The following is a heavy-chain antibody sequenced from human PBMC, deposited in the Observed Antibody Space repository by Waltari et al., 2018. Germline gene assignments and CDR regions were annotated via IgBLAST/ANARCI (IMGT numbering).Heavy chain of an antibody. CDR2: IKSKTDGGTT. CDR1: GGSISSYY. J-gene: IGHJ4*02. V-gene: IGHV3-15*07. CDR3: TTGVVGEFIGL. Sequence: VQLQESGPGLVKPSETLSLTCTVSGGSISSYYWSWIRQPAGKGLEWVGRIKSKTDGGTTDYAAPVKGRFTISRDDSKNTLYLQMNSLKTEDTAVYYCTTGVVGEFIGLWGQGTLVTVSS. D-gene: IGHD3-10*01.